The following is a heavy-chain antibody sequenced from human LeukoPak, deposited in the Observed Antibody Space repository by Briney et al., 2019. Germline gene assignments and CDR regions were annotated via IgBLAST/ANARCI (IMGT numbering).Heavy chain of an antibody. CDR3: AKDSGSYYFDY. CDR2: ISYDGSNK. V-gene: IGHV3-30*18. Sequence: GGSLRLSCAASGFTFSSYAMSWVRQAPGKGLEWVAVISYDGSNKYYADSVKGRFTISRDNSKNTLYLQMNSLRAEDTAVYYCAKDSGSYYFDYWGQGTLVTVSS. CDR1: GFTFSSYA. D-gene: IGHD1-26*01. J-gene: IGHJ4*02.